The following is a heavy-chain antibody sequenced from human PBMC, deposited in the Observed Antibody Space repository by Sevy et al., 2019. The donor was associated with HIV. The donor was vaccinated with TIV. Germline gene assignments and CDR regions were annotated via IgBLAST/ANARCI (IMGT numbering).Heavy chain of an antibody. CDR2: ITNSGSAE. CDR1: GFTFSSYE. J-gene: IGHJ4*02. D-gene: IGHD4-17*01. Sequence: GGSLRLSCAASGFTFSSYEMNWVRQSPGKGLEWVSYITNSGSAEYYSDSVRGRFTISRDNTKNSLYLQMNSLRAEDTALYYCARDLPPSATTVAHFDYWGRGTLVTVSS. CDR3: ARDLPPSATTVAHFDY. V-gene: IGHV3-48*03.